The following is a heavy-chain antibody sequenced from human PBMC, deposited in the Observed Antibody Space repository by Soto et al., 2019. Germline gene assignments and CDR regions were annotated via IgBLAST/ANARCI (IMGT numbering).Heavy chain of an antibody. D-gene: IGHD3-16*01. CDR2: IYYSEST. Sequence: PSATLSLTCSVSGGSITSYNWNWIRQPPGKGLEWIGHIYYSESTNYNPSLKSRVTISVDTYKSQFSLKLSAVTAADTAVYYCARHAAYDSVWGKSDGSDYWGQGTLVTVSS. V-gene: IGHV4-59*01. CDR3: ARHAAYDSVWGKSDGSDY. J-gene: IGHJ4*02. CDR1: GGSITSYN.